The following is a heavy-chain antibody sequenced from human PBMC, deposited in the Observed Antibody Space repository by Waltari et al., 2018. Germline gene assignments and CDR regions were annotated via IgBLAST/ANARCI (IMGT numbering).Heavy chain of an antibody. V-gene: IGHV3-48*04. CDR1: GFSFSNYN. CDR2: ISSRSGTI. Sequence: EVQLVESGGGLVQPGGSLRLSCVVSGFSFSNYNMNWVRQAPGKGLEWVSYISSRSGTINYEDSVKGRFTISRDNANNSLYLQMNSLRADDTAVYYCARDAAVYTSNYLDFWGQGTLVIVSS. D-gene: IGHD6-13*01. CDR3: ARDAAVYTSNYLDF. J-gene: IGHJ4*02.